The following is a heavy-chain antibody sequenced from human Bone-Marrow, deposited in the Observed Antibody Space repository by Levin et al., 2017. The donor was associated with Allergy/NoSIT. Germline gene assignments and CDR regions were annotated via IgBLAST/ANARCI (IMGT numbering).Heavy chain of an antibody. CDR2: IYYSGST. D-gene: IGHD3-10*01. CDR3: ARQPHYYYGSGSYYNGMDV. J-gene: IGHJ6*02. Sequence: SETLSLTCTVSGGSISSGDYYWSWIRQPPGKGLEWIGYIYYSGSTYYNPSLKSRVTISVDTSKNQFSLKLSSVTAADTAVYYCARQPHYYYGSGSYYNGMDVWGQGTTVTVSS. V-gene: IGHV4-30-4*01. CDR1: GGSISSGDYY.